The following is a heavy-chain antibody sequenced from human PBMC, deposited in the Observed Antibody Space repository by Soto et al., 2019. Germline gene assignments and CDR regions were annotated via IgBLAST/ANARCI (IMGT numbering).Heavy chain of an antibody. CDR3: ARGCRLLYYYDSSGYTLFDY. D-gene: IGHD3-22*01. J-gene: IGHJ4*02. V-gene: IGHV4-59*01. Sequence: LSLTCTVSCGSISSYYWSWIRQPPGKGLEWIGYIYYSGSTNYNPSLKSRVTISVDTSKNQFSLKLSSVTAADTAVYYCARGCRLLYYYDSSGYTLFDYCGQRTLVTVSS. CDR1: CGSISSYY. CDR2: IYYSGST.